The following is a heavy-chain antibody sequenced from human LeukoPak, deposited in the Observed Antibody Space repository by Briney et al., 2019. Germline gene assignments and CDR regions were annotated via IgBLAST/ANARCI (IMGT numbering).Heavy chain of an antibody. J-gene: IGHJ5*02. Sequence: SETLSLTCTVSGGSINTYYWSWIRQPAGKGLEWIGRIYSTGITTYNPSLKGRVTMSVATSKNQFSLKLSSVTAADTAVYYCARPQSGLGWFDPWGQGILVTVSS. CDR3: ARPQSGLGWFDP. V-gene: IGHV4-4*07. CDR1: GGSINTYY. CDR2: IYSTGIT.